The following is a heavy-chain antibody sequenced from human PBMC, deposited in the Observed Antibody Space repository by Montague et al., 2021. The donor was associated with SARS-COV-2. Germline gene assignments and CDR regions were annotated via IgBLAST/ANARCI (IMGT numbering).Heavy chain of an antibody. D-gene: IGHD2-21*02. CDR1: GGSISSSSYY. Sequence: SETLSLTCTVSGGSISSSSYYRGWIRQPPGKGLEWVGYIYHSGNTNYNPSLRSRVTTSIDTSMNQFSLSLSSMTAADTAVYFCARDLLPPRTAIKTNFFGLDVWGQGTTVIVSS. J-gene: IGHJ6*02. CDR2: IYHSGNT. V-gene: IGHV4-39*07. CDR3: ARDLLPPRTAIKTNFFGLDV.